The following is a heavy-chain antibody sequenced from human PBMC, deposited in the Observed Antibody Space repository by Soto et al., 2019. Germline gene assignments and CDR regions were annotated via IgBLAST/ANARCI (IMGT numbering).Heavy chain of an antibody. Sequence: SGTLSLTCTVSRGSICSYHWSWIRHPPGKGLLWVGSIYYSGNTYYHPSLKGRVTISVDTSKNQFSLTLSSVTAADTAVYYFARRRSRRYPHFWSQGLLVTGSS. CDR2: IYYSGNT. D-gene: IGHD2-15*01. CDR3: ARRRSRRYPHF. J-gene: IGHJ4*02. CDR1: RGSICSYH. V-gene: IGHV4-59*05.